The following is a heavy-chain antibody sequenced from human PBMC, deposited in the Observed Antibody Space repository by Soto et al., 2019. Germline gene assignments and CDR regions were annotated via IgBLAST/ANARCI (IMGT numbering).Heavy chain of an antibody. CDR3: ARGVAETDFYPWANWFDL. Sequence: QMVLQESGPGLVKPSETLSLTCNVSGGSISSFYWTWIRQPAGGRLEWIGRVYASGSSNYNPSLKTRITMSLHRSRSQFSLSLYSVTAADTAVYYCARGVAETDFYPWANWFDLCGQGILVTVSS. D-gene: IGHD6-19*01. CDR1: GGSISSFY. J-gene: IGHJ5*02. V-gene: IGHV4-4*07. CDR2: VYASGSS.